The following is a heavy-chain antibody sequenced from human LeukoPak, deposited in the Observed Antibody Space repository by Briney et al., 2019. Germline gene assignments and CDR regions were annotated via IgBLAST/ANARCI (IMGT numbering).Heavy chain of an antibody. CDR1: GCTFSSYA. J-gene: IGHJ6*03. Sequence: ASVKVTCKASGCTFSSYAISWVRQATGQGLEWMGWMNPNSGNTGYAQKFQGRVTMTRNTSISTAYMELSSLRSEDTAVYYCATELRYFDWLLGDYYYYMDVWGKGTTVTISS. CDR2: MNPNSGNT. CDR3: ATELRYFDWLLGDYYYYMDV. V-gene: IGHV1-8*02. D-gene: IGHD3-9*01.